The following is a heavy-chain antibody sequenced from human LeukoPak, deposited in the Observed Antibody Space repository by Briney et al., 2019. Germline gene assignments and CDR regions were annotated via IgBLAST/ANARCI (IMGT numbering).Heavy chain of an antibody. CDR3: ARGGETTVTLEDAFDI. Sequence: PGGSLRLSCAASGFTVSSNYMSWVRQAPGKGLEWVSVIYSGGSTYYADSVKGRFTISRDNSKNTLYLQMNSLRAEDTAVYYCARGGETTVTLEDAFDIWGQGTMVTVSS. J-gene: IGHJ3*02. CDR1: GFTVSSNY. D-gene: IGHD4-17*01. CDR2: IYSGGST. V-gene: IGHV3-53*01.